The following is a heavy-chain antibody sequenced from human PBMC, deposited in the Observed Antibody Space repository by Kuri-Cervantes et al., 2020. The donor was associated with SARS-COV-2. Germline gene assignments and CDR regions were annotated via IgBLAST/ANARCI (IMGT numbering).Heavy chain of an antibody. CDR2: TRNKANSYTT. D-gene: IGHD3-22*01. CDR1: GSTFSDHY. V-gene: IGHV3-72*01. CDR3: ARGNYYDSSGYFYYYGMDV. Sequence: GGSLRLSCAASGSTFSDHYMDWVRQAPGKGLEWVGRTRNKANSYTTEYAASVKGRFTISRDDSKNSLYLQMNSLKTEDTAVYYCARGNYYDSSGYFYYYGMDVWGQGTTVTVSS. J-gene: IGHJ6*02.